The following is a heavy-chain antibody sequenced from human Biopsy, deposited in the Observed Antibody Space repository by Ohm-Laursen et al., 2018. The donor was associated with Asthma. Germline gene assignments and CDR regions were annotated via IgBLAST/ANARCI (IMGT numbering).Heavy chain of an antibody. Sequence: SLRLSCAASGFVFSQYWMHWVRQAPGKGLVWVSRINGDGSSTSYADSVKGRFTISRDNAKKKLSLQMNSLRAEDTAVYYCARGYDSSSWGQGTPVTVSS. CDR1: GFVFSQYW. V-gene: IGHV3-74*01. CDR2: INGDGSST. CDR3: ARGYDSSS. D-gene: IGHD6-6*01. J-gene: IGHJ5*02.